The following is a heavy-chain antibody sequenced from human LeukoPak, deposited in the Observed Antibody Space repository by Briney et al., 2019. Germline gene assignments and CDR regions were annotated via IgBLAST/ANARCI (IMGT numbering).Heavy chain of an antibody. Sequence: SETLSLTGGVSGGSTSSSNWWSWVRQPPGKGLEWIGEIYHSRGTNNNPSLKTGVTISVDKSKNQFSLKLSSVTAADTAVYYCASYDILAGYYRALDYWGQGTLVTVSS. V-gene: IGHV4-4*02. CDR3: ASYDILAGYYRALDY. CDR1: GGSTSSSNW. CDR2: IYHSRGT. J-gene: IGHJ4*02. D-gene: IGHD3-9*01.